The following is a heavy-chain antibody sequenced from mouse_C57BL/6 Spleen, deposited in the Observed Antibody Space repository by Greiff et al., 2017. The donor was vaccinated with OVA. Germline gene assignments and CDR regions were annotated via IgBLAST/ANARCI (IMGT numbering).Heavy chain of an antibody. J-gene: IGHJ2*01. V-gene: IGHV1-54*01. CDR2: INPGSGGT. CDR3: ARSNCPYYFDY. Sequence: QVQLQQSGAELVRPGTSVKVSCKASGYAFTNYLIEWVKQRPGQGLEWIGVINPGSGGTNYNEKFKGKATLTADKSSSTAYMQLSSLTSEDSAVYCCARSNCPYYFDYWGQGTTLTVSS. D-gene: IGHD2-5*01. CDR1: GYAFTNYL.